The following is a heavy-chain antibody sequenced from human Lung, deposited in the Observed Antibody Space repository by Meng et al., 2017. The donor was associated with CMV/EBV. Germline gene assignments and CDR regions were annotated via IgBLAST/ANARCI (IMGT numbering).Heavy chain of an antibody. J-gene: IGHJ4*02. CDR2: ISENGGSP. D-gene: IGHD6-6*01. CDR3: AKALNSGRPNS. Sequence: SLITSCAASGFIFSDYIMSWVRQPPGRGLEWVSAISENGGSPYYEDSVKGRFTISRDNSKNTVSLQMDSVRVEDTATYYCAKALNSGRPNSWGQGTVVTVSS. CDR1: GFIFSDYI. V-gene: IGHV3-23*01.